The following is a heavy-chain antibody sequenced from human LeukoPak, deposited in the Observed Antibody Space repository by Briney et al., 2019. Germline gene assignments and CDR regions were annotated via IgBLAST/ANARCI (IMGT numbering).Heavy chain of an antibody. CDR2: ISSSSSYI. V-gene: IGHV3-21*01. Sequence: GGSLRLSCAASGFTFSSYSMNWVRQAPGKGLEWVSSISSSSSYIYYADSVKGRFTISRDNAKNSLYLQMNSLRAEDTAVYYCASDYYGHLYYFDYWGQGTLVTVSS. J-gene: IGHJ4*02. D-gene: IGHD3-10*01. CDR3: ASDYYGHLYYFDY. CDR1: GFTFSSYS.